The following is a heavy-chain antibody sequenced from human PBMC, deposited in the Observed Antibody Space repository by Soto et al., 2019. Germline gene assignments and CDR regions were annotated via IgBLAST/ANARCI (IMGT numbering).Heavy chain of an antibody. CDR3: ARAHPGYCSGGSCYAPWFDP. CDR1: GGSISSGGYY. Sequence: QVQLQESGPGLVKPSQTLSLTCTVSGGSISSGGYYWSWIRQHPGKGLEWIGYIYYSGSTYYNPSLKSRVTISVDTSKKQFSLKLSSVTAADTAVYYCARAHPGYCSGGSCYAPWFDPWGQGTLVTVSS. D-gene: IGHD2-15*01. V-gene: IGHV4-31*03. J-gene: IGHJ5*02. CDR2: IYYSGST.